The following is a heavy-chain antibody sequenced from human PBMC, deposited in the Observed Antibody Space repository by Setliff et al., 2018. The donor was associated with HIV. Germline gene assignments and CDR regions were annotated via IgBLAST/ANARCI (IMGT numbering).Heavy chain of an antibody. CDR1: GWSFSGYY. CDR2: INGSGST. CDR3: PRGDWNGYYPYYYFYDLDV. V-gene: IGHV4-34*01. Sequence: SETLSLTCAVYGWSFSGYYWSWSRQPPGKGLEWIGEINGSGSTNYNSSLKSRVTISLDTSKIQFSLKLRAVTAADTAVYFCPRGDWNGYYPYYYFYDLDVWGQGTTVTVSS. J-gene: IGHJ6*02. D-gene: IGHD3-3*01.